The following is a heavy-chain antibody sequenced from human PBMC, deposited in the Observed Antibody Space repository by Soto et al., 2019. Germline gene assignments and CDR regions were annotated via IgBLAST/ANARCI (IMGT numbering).Heavy chain of an antibody. D-gene: IGHD6-25*01. CDR1: GYSFTSYW. CDR2: IYPGDSDT. CDR3: ARQSSGPQVGAYSINYYYGMDV. Sequence: GESLKISCKGSGYSFTSYWIGWVRQMPGKGLEWMGIIYPGDSDTRYSPSFQGQVTISADKSISTAYLQWSSLKASDTAMYYCARQSSGPQVGAYSINYYYGMDVWGQGTTVTVSS. J-gene: IGHJ6*02. V-gene: IGHV5-51*01.